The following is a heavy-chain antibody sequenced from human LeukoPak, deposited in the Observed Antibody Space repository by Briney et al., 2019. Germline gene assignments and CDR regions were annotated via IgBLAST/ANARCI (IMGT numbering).Heavy chain of an antibody. D-gene: IGHD6-13*01. CDR1: GGSFSGFY. J-gene: IGHJ5*02. V-gene: IGHV4-34*01. CDR3: ARHRRSSFPWFDP. CDR2: INHSGST. Sequence: SETLSLTCAVYGGSFSGFYWSWIRQPPGKGLEWIGEINHSGSTNYNPSLKSRVTISVDTSKNQFSLKLSSVTAADTAVYYCARHRRSSFPWFDPWGQGTLVTVSS.